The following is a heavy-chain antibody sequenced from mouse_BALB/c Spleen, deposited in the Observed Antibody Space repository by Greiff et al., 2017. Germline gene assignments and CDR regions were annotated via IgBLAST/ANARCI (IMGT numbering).Heavy chain of an antibody. CDR1: GFTFSSYA. CDR3: ARGGYYYLDY. J-gene: IGHJ2*01. V-gene: IGHV5-6-5*01. D-gene: IGHD2-3*01. CDR2: ISSGGST. Sequence: EVMLVESGGGLVKPGGSLKLSCAASGFTFSSYAMSWVRQTPEKRLEWVASISSGGSTYYPDSVKGRFTISRDNARNILYLQMSSLRSEDTAMYYCARGGYYYLDYWGQGTTLTVSS.